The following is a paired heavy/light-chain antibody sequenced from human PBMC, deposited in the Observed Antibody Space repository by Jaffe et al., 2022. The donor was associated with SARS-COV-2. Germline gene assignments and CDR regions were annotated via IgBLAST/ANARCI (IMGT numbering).Light chain of an antibody. CDR3: SSYAGSNTLYV. Sequence: QSALTQPPSASGSPGQSVTISCTGTSSDVGGYNYVSWYQQHPGKAPKLMIYEVSKRPSGVPDRFSGSKSGNTASLTVSGLQAEDEADYYCSSYAGSNTLYVFGTGTKVTVL. J-gene: IGLJ1*01. CDR1: SSDVGGYNY. CDR2: EVS. V-gene: IGLV2-8*01.
Heavy chain of an antibody. CDR1: GFTFSSFS. CDR2: IKEQGSER. CDR3: ARVAYRFGFDP. Sequence: EVQLVESGGGLVQPGGSLRLSCAASGFTFSSFSMNWVRQAPGKGLEWVANIKEQGSERYYVDSVKGRFTISRDNAKSSMYLQMNSLRAEDTAVYYCARVAYRFGFDPWGQGTLVTVSS. D-gene: IGHD5-18*01. J-gene: IGHJ5*02. V-gene: IGHV3-7*03.